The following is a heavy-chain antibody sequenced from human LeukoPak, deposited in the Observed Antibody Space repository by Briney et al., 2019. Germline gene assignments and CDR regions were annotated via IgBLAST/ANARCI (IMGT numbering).Heavy chain of an antibody. Sequence: ASVKVSCKASGGTFSSYAISWVRQAPGQGLEWMGGIIPIFGTANYAQKFQGRVTITADESTSTAYMGLSSLRSEDTAVYYCARDRSGRARGYWFDPWGQGTLVTDSS. J-gene: IGHJ5*02. CDR3: ARDRSGRARGYWFDP. CDR2: IIPIFGTA. CDR1: GGTFSSYA. V-gene: IGHV1-69*01. D-gene: IGHD1-26*01.